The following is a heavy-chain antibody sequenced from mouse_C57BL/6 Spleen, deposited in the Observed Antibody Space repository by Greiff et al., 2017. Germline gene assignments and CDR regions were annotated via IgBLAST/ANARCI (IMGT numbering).Heavy chain of an antibody. CDR1: GYTFTSYW. J-gene: IGHJ2*01. CDR2: IDPSDSYT. V-gene: IGHV1-50*01. D-gene: IGHD1-1*01. Sequence: VQLQQPGAELVKPGASVKLSCKASGYTFTSYWMQWVKQRPGQGLEWIGEIDPSDSYTNYNQKFKGKATLTVDTSSSTAYMQLSSLTSEDSAVYYCARGYYGSSYVHYWGQGTTLTVSS. CDR3: ARGYYGSSYVHY.